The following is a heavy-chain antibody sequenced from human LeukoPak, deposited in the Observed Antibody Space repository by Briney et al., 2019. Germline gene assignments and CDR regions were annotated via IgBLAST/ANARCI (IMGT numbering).Heavy chain of an antibody. J-gene: IGHJ1*01. CDR1: GGSFSGYY. V-gene: IGHV4-34*01. Sequence: PSETLSLTCAVYGGSFSGYYWSWIRQSPGKGLEWIGEIKYTGSTNYNPSVKSRVTISGDTSKNQFSLHLSSATAADTAVYYCARLGYCSGGSCNSYFQHWGQGTLVTVSS. D-gene: IGHD2-15*01. CDR3: ARLGYCSGGSCNSYFQH. CDR2: IKYTGST.